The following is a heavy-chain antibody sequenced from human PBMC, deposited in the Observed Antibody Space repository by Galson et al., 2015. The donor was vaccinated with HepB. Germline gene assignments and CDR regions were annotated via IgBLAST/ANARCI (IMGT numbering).Heavy chain of an antibody. D-gene: IGHD6-19*01. CDR3: AHRPRYSSGWYTPQHWYFDL. CDR2: IYWNDDK. J-gene: IGHJ2*01. V-gene: IGHV2-5*01. CDR1: GFSLSTSGVG. Sequence: PALVKPTQTLTLTCTFSGFSLSTSGVGVGWIRQPPGKALEWLALIYWNDDKRYSPSLKSRLTITKDTSKNQVVLTMTNMGPVDTATYYCAHRPRYSSGWYTPQHWYFDLWGRGTLVTVSS.